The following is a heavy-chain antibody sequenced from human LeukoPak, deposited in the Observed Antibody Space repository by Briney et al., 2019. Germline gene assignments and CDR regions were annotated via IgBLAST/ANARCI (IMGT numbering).Heavy chain of an antibody. J-gene: IGHJ3*02. CDR1: GFTFSSYA. CDR2: ISSSGSST. V-gene: IGHV3-64*01. CDR3: ARRPQGAYDI. Sequence: GGSLRLSCVASGFTFSSYAMHWVRQAPGKGLEYVSAISSSGSSTFYAISVKGRFTISRDNSKNTLYLQMGSLRAEDMAVYYCARRPQGAYDIWGQGTMVIVSS.